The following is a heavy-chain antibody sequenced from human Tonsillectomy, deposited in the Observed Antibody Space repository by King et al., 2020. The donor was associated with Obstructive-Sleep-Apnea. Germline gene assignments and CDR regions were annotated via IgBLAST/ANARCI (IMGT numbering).Heavy chain of an antibody. J-gene: IGHJ5*02. CDR1: GFTFSSYG. CDR2: IWYDGSNK. D-gene: IGHD2-2*01. V-gene: IGHV3-33*01. Sequence: VQLVESGGGVVQPGRSLRLSCAASGFTFSSYGMRWVRQAPGKGLEWVAVIWYDGSNKYYADSVKGRFTISRDNSKNTLYLQMNSLRAEDTAVYYCARAPYCSSTSCHNWFDPWGQGTLVTVSS. CDR3: ARAPYCSSTSCHNWFDP.